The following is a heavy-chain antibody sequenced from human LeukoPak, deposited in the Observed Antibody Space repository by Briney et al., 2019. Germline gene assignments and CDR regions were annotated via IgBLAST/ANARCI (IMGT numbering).Heavy chain of an antibody. CDR1: GGSFSGYY. D-gene: IGHD1-26*01. J-gene: IGHJ5*02. CDR3: ARHSGGTYYVSLDP. Sequence: KASETLSLTCAVYGGSFSGYYWSWIRLPPGKGLEWIGEINHSGSTNQNPSLKSRVTISVDTSKNQFSLKLSSVTAADTAVYYCARHSGGTYYVSLDPWGQGTLVTVSS. V-gene: IGHV4-34*01. CDR2: INHSGST.